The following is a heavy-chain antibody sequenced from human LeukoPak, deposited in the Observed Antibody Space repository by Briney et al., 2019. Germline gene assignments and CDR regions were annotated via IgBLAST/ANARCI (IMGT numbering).Heavy chain of an antibody. D-gene: IGHD1-14*01. CDR2: IDTSSSTM. J-gene: IGHJ3*01. CDR1: AFTFSDYS. Sequence: QPGGSLRLSCAASAFTFSDYSMNWVRQAPGKGREWISYIDTSSSTMYYADSVMGRFTISRDNAKESLYLQMNSLRDEDTAVYYCAREDDSWEPNNLDLWGQGTMVTVSS. V-gene: IGHV3-48*02. CDR3: AREDDSWEPNNLDL.